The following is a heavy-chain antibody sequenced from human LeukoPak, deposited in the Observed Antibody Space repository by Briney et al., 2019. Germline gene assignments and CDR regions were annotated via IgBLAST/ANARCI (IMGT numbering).Heavy chain of an antibody. CDR3: ARSGSSSWIDAFDI. CDR1: GYSISSSKW. CDR2: IYYSGSI. J-gene: IGHJ3*02. D-gene: IGHD6-13*01. V-gene: IGHV4-28*05. Sequence: SETLSLTCAVSGYSISSSKWWGWIRQPPGKGLEWIGYIYYSGSIYYNPSLKSRVTMSVDTSKNQFSLKLSSVTAVDTAVYYCARSGSSSWIDAFDIWGQGTMVSLSS.